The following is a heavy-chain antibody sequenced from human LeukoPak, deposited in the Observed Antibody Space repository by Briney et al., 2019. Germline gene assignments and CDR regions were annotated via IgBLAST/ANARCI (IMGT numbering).Heavy chain of an antibody. D-gene: IGHD1-26*01. CDR3: ARVFHRQGGVFDY. V-gene: IGHV1-69*05. CDR2: IVPIFGTA. CDR1: GYTFTSYG. Sequence: SVKVSCKASGYTFTSYGISWVRQAPGQGLEWMGRIVPIFGTANYAQKFQGRVMITTDESTSTAYMELSSLRSEDTAVYYCARVFHRQGGVFDYWGQGTLVTVSS. J-gene: IGHJ4*02.